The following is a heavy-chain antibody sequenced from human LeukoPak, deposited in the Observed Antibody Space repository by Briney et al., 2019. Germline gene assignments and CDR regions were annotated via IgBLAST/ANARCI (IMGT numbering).Heavy chain of an antibody. CDR1: GYTFTSYD. Sequence: SSVKVSCKPSGYTFTSYDINWVRQATGQGVEWMGWMNPNSGNTEYQQKFQGTVTMTRNNSINTVYTELSSLRSEDTGVDYCSSAIVRRRPRYYDYDMDVWGQGTTVTVSS. V-gene: IGHV1-8*01. D-gene: IGHD2-21*01. CDR3: SSAIVRRRPRYYDYDMDV. CDR2: MNPNSGNT. J-gene: IGHJ6*02.